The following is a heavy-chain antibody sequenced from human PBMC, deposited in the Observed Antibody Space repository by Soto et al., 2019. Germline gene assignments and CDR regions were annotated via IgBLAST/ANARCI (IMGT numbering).Heavy chain of an antibody. Sequence: QVQLQESGPGLVKASQTLSLICSVSGESIISGCYYWTWIRHPPGKGLECIGYIYDSESGYYNPSLKCRVTISMDTSKNHFVMKLSSVTAADTDVYYCERASSSSSAADDRRKGTLITLSS. CDR3: ERASSSSSAADD. D-gene: IGHD6-6*01. CDR2: IYDSESG. J-gene: IGHJ4*02. V-gene: IGHV4-31*03. CDR1: GESIISGCYY.